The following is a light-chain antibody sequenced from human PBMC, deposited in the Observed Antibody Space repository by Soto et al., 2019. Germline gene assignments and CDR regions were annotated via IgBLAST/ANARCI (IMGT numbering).Light chain of an antibody. CDR2: DVS. Sequence: QSALTQPASLSGSPGQSITISCTGTSSDIGGYNYVSWYQQNPGKAPKLMIYDVSNRPSWVSNRFSGSKSGNTASLTISGLQAHDEADYYCSSYTSSSLYVFGTGTKVTVL. V-gene: IGLV2-14*01. CDR3: SSYTSSSLYV. J-gene: IGLJ1*01. CDR1: SSDIGGYNY.